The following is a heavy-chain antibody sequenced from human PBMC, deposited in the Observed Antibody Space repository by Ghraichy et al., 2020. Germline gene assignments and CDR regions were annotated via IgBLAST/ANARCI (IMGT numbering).Heavy chain of an antibody. CDR1: GFTLSNYF. CDR3: ARGYYDLLTGYYV. CDR2: ISSSGGSK. Sequence: GESLNISCAASGFTLSNYFIHWVRQAPGKGLEYVSGISSSGGSKSYANSVKGRFTISRDNSKNMVYLQMGSLRAEDMAVYYCARGYYDLLTGYYVWGPGTLVTVSS. V-gene: IGHV3-64*01. D-gene: IGHD3-9*01. J-gene: IGHJ4*02.